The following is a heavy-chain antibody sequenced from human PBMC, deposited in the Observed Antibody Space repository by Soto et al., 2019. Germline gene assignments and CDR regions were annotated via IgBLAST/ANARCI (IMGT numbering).Heavy chain of an antibody. CDR2: ISGSGGHT. CDR3: AKGWGEYFGWGVWGGGHHDAFDI. D-gene: IGHD3-10*01. J-gene: IGHJ3*02. V-gene: IGHV3-23*01. CDR1: GFTFSNYA. Sequence: EVQLLESGGGLVQPGGSLRLSCAASGFTFSNYAMSWVRQAPGKGLEWVSAISGSGGHTYYPDSVKGRFTISRDNSKNTLYLKMNGLRAEDRALYYCAKGWGEYFGWGVWGGGHHDAFDIWGQGTMVTVSS.